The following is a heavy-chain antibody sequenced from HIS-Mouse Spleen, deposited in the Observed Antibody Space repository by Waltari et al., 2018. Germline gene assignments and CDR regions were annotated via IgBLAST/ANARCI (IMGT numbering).Heavy chain of an antibody. CDR2: IYYGGGP. CDR3: AREIPYSSSWYDWYFDL. V-gene: IGHV4-39*07. CDR1: GGSISSSSYY. D-gene: IGHD6-13*01. Sequence: QLQLQESGPGLVKPSETLSLTCTVSGGSISSSSYYWGWIRQPPGKGLEWIGRIYYGGGPYYNPTLKRRVTISVDTSKNQFSLKLSSVTAADAAVYYCAREIPYSSSWYDWYFDLWGRGTLVTVSS. J-gene: IGHJ2*01.